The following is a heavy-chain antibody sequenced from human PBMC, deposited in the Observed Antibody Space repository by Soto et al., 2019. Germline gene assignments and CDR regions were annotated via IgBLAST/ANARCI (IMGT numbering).Heavy chain of an antibody. CDR3: AKKGLGSLATYFTPGDCHYAFDV. CDR1: GFTFYNYA. J-gene: IGHJ3*01. Sequence: EVQLLESGGGLVRPGGSLRLSCAASGFTFYNYAMNWVRQAPGKGLEWVSTISGGGDGTYYADSVKGRFTISRDNSRNTVYLQMISLRAEDTAVYYCAKKGLGSLATYFTPGDCHYAFDVWGQGTLVTVSS. CDR2: ISGGGDGT. D-gene: IGHD2-21*02. V-gene: IGHV3-23*01.